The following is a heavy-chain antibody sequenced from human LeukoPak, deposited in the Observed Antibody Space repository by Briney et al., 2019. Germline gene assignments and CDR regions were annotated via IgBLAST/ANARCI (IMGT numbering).Heavy chain of an antibody. V-gene: IGHV1-18*01. CDR2: ISAYNGNT. CDR1: GYTFTSYG. J-gene: IGHJ4*02. D-gene: IGHD3-22*01. Sequence: GASVKVSCKASGYTFTSYGISWARQAPGQGLEWMGWISAYNGNTNYAQKLQGRVTMTTDTSTSTAYMELRSLRSDDTAVYYCASYPYYYDSSGYYALGYWGQGTLVTVSS. CDR3: ASYPYYYDSSGYYALGY.